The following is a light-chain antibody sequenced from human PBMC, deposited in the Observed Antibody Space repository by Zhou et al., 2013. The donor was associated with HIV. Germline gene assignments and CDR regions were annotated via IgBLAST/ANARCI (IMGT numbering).Light chain of an antibody. CDR2: GTS. CDR3: HQYATSPWT. CDR1: QSVSSSY. J-gene: IGKJ1*01. Sequence: EIVLTQSPGTLSLSPGERATLSCRAQFQSVSSSYLAWYQQKPGQAPRLLIYGTSNRATGIPDRFSGSGSGTDFTLTISRLEPEDFAVYSCHQYATSPWTFGQGTKVEIK. V-gene: IGKV3-20*01.